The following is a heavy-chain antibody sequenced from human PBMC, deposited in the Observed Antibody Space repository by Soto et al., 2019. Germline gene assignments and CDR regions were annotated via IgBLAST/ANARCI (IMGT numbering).Heavy chain of an antibody. J-gene: IGHJ4*02. V-gene: IGHV1-46*01. CDR1: GYTFTRYY. D-gene: IGHD4-17*01. CDR2: LNPSGGST. CDR3: ARIGGDYAYDY. Sequence: GASVKVSCKASGYTFTRYYMHWVRQAPGQGLERMGILNPSGGSTSYAQKFQGRVNMTRETSTSTVYMELSSLRSEDTAVYYCARIGGDYAYDYWGQGTLVTVSS.